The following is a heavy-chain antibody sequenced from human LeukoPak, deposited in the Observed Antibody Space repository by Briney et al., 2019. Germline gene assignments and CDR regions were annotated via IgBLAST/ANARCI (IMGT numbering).Heavy chain of an antibody. CDR3: ARDNGDYGSIDY. J-gene: IGHJ4*02. Sequence: GASVKVSCKASGYTFTGYYMHWVRQAPGQGLEWMGWINPNSGGTNYAQKFQGRVTMTRDTSISTAYMELSRLRSDDAAVYYCARDNGDYGSIDYWGQGTLVTVSS. D-gene: IGHD4-17*01. CDR2: INPNSGGT. V-gene: IGHV1-2*02. CDR1: GYTFTGYY.